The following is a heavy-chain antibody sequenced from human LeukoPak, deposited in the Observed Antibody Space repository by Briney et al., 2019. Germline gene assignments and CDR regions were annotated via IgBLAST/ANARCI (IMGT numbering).Heavy chain of an antibody. V-gene: IGHV4-39*01. CDR3: ARISNDWPHYYMDV. D-gene: IGHD3-9*01. J-gene: IGHJ6*03. CDR2: IYYSGST. Sequence: SETLSLTCTVSGGSIRSSYYWGWIRQPPGKGLEWIGSIYYSGSTYYIPSLKSRVTISVDTSKNQFSLKLSSVAAPDTAVYYCARISNDWPHYYMDVWGKGTTVTVSS. CDR1: GGSIRSSYY.